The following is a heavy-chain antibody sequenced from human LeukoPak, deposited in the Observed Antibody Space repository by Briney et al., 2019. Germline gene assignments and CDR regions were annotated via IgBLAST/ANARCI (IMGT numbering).Heavy chain of an antibody. D-gene: IGHD4-17*01. CDR1: GYTFTSYY. J-gene: IGHJ4*02. Sequence: ASVKVSCKASGYTFTSYYMHWVRQAPGQGLEWMGIINPSGGSTSYAQKVQGRLTLTTDRSTNTAYMELRSLRSDDTAVYYCARGAYGDKWGQGTMVTVSS. V-gene: IGHV1-46*01. CDR2: INPSGGST. CDR3: ARGAYGDK.